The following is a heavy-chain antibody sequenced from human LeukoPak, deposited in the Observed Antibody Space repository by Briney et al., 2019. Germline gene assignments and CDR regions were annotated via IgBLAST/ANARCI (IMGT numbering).Heavy chain of an antibody. V-gene: IGHV3-33*01. J-gene: IGHJ4*02. Sequence: GGSLRLSCAASGFTFSSYGVHWVRQAPGKGLEWVAVIWYDGSNKYYADSVKGRFTISRDNSKNTLYLQMNSLRAEDTAVYYCARDELGDSSGTDYWGQGTLVTVSS. CDR1: GFTFSSYG. CDR3: ARDELGDSSGTDY. D-gene: IGHD3-22*01. CDR2: IWYDGSNK.